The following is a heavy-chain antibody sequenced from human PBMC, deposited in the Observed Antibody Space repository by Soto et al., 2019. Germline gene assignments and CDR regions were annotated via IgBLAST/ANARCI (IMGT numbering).Heavy chain of an antibody. CDR1: GYTFTSYG. CDR2: FNAYNGNT. CDR3: ARTLPPIDY. J-gene: IGHJ4*02. V-gene: IGHV1-18*01. Sequence: QVQLVQSGAEVKKPGASVKVSCKASGYTFTSYGISWVRQAPGQGLEWMGWFNAYNGNTHSAQKLQGRVTMTTDTPTRTAYMELRRLRSDDTAVYYCARTLPPIDYWGQGTLVTVSS. D-gene: IGHD1-26*01.